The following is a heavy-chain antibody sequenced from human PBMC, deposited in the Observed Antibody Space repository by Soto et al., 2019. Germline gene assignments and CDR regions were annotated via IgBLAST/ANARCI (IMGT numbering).Heavy chain of an antibody. J-gene: IGHJ6*02. CDR1: GGSISSYY. D-gene: IGHD6-6*01. V-gene: IGHV4-59*01. CDR2: IYYSGST. CDR3: ARAPTYSSSSYYSSYATDV. Sequence: SETLSLTCTVSGGSISSYYWSWIRQPPGKGLEWIGYIYYSGSTNYNPSLKSRVTISVDTSKNQFSLKLSSVTAADTAVYYCARAPTYSSSSYYSSYATDVWGQGTTVT.